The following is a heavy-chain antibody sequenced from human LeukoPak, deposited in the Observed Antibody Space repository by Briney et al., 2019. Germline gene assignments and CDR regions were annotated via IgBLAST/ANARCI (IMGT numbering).Heavy chain of an antibody. D-gene: IGHD1-26*01. Sequence: GGSLRLSCAASGLTVSTHFMTWVRQAPGKGLEWVSIIYSDGDKYYGAAVKGRFTISRDDSKNTVFLQMDSLRVEDTAVYYCAREGRGATNFDSWGQGTLVTVSP. V-gene: IGHV3-53*01. CDR3: AREGRGATNFDS. CDR1: GLTVSTHF. CDR2: IYSDGDK. J-gene: IGHJ4*02.